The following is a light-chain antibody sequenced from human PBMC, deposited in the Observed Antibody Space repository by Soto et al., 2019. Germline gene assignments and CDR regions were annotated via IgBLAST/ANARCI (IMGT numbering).Light chain of an antibody. V-gene: IGKV3-20*01. Sequence: DIVLTQSPATLSLSPGERATLSCRASQSVSSYLAWYQQKPGQAPRLLIDGASTRATDIPDRFSGSGSGTDFTLTISRLEPEDFAVYYCQQYGSSGTFGQGTKVDIK. CDR1: QSVSSY. J-gene: IGKJ1*01. CDR3: QQYGSSGT. CDR2: GAS.